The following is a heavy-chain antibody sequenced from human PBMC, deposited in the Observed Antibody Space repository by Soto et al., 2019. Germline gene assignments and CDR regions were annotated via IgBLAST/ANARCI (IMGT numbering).Heavy chain of an antibody. Sequence: EVQLVESGGGLVQPGGSLRLSCAASGFTFSSYWMSWVRQAPGKGLEWVANIKQDGSEKYYVDSVKGRFTISRDNAKNSLYLKMNSLRAEDTAVYYWAREEADSSADLIDPWGQGTLVTVSS. V-gene: IGHV3-7*01. D-gene: IGHD6-19*01. CDR3: AREEADSSADLIDP. CDR2: IKQDGSEK. J-gene: IGHJ5*02. CDR1: GFTFSSYW.